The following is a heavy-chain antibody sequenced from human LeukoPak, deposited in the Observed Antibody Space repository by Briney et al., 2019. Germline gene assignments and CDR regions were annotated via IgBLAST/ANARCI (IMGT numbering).Heavy chain of an antibody. V-gene: IGHV3-23*01. CDR1: GFTFSSYA. Sequence: GGPLRLSCAASGFTFSSYAMRWVRQAPGKGLEWVSAISAGGYTTYYADSVKGRFTISRDNSKNTLYLQMNTLRVEDTAVYYCATVNAWGQGTLVTVSS. CDR2: ISAGGYTT. J-gene: IGHJ5*02. CDR3: ATVNA.